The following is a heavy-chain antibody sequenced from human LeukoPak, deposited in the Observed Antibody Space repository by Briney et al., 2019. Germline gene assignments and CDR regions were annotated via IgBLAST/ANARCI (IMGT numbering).Heavy chain of an antibody. V-gene: IGHV1-18*01. D-gene: IGHD3-22*01. J-gene: IGHJ5*02. CDR1: GYTFTSYG. CDR2: ISAYNGNT. Sequence: ASVKVSCKASGYTFTSYGISWVRQAPGQGREWMGWISAYNGNTNYAQKPQGRVTTTRDTSISTAYMDLSRLRSDATAVNYCARDGGDDSSRGWFDPWGQGTLVTVSS. CDR3: ARDGGDDSSRGWFDP.